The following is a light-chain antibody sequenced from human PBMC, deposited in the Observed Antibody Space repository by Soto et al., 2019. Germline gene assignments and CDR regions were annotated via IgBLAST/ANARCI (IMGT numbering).Light chain of an antibody. V-gene: IGLV2-14*03. Sequence: QSVLTQPASVSGSPGQSITISCTGNSSDVGGYSYVSWYQHHPGKAPKLLIYDVTTRPSGVSDRFSGSKSGNTASLTISGLQAEDEADYYCSSYTTSSITPFGTGTKVTVL. CDR2: DVT. CDR1: SSDVGGYSY. J-gene: IGLJ1*01. CDR3: SSYTTSSITP.